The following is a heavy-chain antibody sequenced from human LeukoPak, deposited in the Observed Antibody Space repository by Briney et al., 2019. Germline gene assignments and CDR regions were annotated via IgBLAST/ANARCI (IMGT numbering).Heavy chain of an antibody. CDR2: IWYDGSNK. V-gene: IGHV3-33*08. Sequence: QPGGSLRLSCAASGFTFSSYGMHWVRQAPGKGLEWVAVIWYDGSNKYYADSVKGRFTISRDNSKNTLYLQMNSLRAEDTAVYYCARDLRELESPGFDYWGQGTLVTVSS. CDR3: ARDLRELESPGFDY. J-gene: IGHJ4*02. D-gene: IGHD1-26*01. CDR1: GFTFSSYG.